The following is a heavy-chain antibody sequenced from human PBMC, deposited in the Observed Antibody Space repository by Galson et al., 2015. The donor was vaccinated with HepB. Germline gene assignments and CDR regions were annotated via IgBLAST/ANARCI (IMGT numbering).Heavy chain of an antibody. CDR2: IYPGDSDT. D-gene: IGHD2-2*01. CDR3: ARLGGTSWTPETNWFDP. V-gene: IGHV5-51*03. Sequence: QSGAEVKKPGESLKISCKGSGYSFTSYWIGWVRQMPGKGLEWVGIIYPGDSDTRYSPSFQGQVTISANKSISTAYLQWSSLKASDTAMDYCARLGGTSWTPETNWFDPWGQGTLVTVSS. J-gene: IGHJ5*02. CDR1: GYSFTSYW.